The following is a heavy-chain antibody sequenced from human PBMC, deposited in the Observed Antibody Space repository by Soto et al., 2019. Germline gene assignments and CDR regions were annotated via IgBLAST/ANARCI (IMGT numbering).Heavy chain of an antibody. Sequence: PGGSLRLSCAASGFTFSSYAMSWVRQAPGKGLEWVSAIMNSGGGTYYADSVKGRFTISRDNSKNTLYLQMNSLRAEDTAVYYCANDIWYSVGWLQAFDYRGQGVLVTVSS. J-gene: IGHJ4*02. CDR3: ANDIWYSVGWLQAFDY. CDR1: GFTFSSYA. CDR2: IMNSGGGT. D-gene: IGHD6-19*01. V-gene: IGHV3-23*01.